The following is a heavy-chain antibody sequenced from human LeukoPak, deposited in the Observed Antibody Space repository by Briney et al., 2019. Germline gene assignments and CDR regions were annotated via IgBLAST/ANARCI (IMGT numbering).Heavy chain of an antibody. CDR2: INPRDSDT. J-gene: IGHJ4*02. D-gene: IGHD3-16*02. V-gene: IGHV5-51*01. Sequence: GESLKISCKGSGYSFTSYWISWVRQMPGKGLEWMGIINPRDSDTKYSPSSQGQVTISVDKSISTAYLQWSSLKASDTAMYYCARQSVDGRYTFDYWGQGTLVTVSS. CDR3: ARQSVDGRYTFDY. CDR1: GYSFTSYW.